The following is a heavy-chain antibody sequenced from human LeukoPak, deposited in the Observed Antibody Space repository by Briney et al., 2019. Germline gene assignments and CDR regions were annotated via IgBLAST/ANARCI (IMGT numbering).Heavy chain of an antibody. CDR2: INAGNGNT. V-gene: IGHV1-3*01. J-gene: IGHJ4*02. CDR1: GYTFTSYA. CDR3: ARGNNYYDSSGSLDY. Sequence: ASVKVSCTASGYTFTSYAMHWVRQAPGQRLEWMGWINAGNGNTKYSQKFQGRVTITRDTSASTAYMELSSLRSEDTAVYYCARGNNYYDSSGSLDYWGQGTLVTVSS. D-gene: IGHD3-22*01.